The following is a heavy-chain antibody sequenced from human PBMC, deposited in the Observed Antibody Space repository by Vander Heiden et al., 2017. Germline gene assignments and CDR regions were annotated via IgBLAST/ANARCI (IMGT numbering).Heavy chain of an antibody. J-gene: IGHJ3*02. D-gene: IGHD2-2*01. Sequence: QVQLVESGGGVVQPGRSLRLSRTAPGFTFSSYAMHWGRQAPGKGLEWVAVISYDGSNKYYADSVKGRFTISRDNSKNTLYLQMNSLRAEDTAVYYCATSSPAFDIWGQGTMVTVSS. CDR1: GFTFSSYA. V-gene: IGHV3-30-3*01. CDR2: ISYDGSNK. CDR3: ATSSPAFDI.